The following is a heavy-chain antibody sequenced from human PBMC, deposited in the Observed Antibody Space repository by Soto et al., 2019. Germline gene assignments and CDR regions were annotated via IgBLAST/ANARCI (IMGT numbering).Heavy chain of an antibody. CDR1: GFNFDEFA. J-gene: IGHJ4*02. CDR3: AKDAGSTWFNYFDS. V-gene: IGHV3-9*01. Sequence: EVQLVESGGDLVQPGRSLRLSCAATGFNFDEFAMHWVRQAPGKGLEWVSGIGWDSGKMGYAESVKGRFIVSRDNTKKSLYLQMNDLRPEDTALYFCAKDAGSTWFNYFDSLGQGTLVSVSS. CDR2: IGWDSGKM. D-gene: IGHD6-13*01.